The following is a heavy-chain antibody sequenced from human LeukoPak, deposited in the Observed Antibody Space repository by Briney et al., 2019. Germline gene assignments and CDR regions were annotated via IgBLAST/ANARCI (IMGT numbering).Heavy chain of an antibody. CDR3: AKGGGSTSPHDY. D-gene: IGHD2-2*01. J-gene: IGHJ4*02. CDR2: ISGSGGST. Sequence: GGSLRLSCTASGFTFGDYAMSWFRQAPGKGLEWVSAISGSGGSTYYADSVKGRFTISRDNSKNTLYLQMNSLRAEDTAVYYCAKGGGSTSPHDYWGQGTLVTVSS. V-gene: IGHV3-23*01. CDR1: GFTFGDYA.